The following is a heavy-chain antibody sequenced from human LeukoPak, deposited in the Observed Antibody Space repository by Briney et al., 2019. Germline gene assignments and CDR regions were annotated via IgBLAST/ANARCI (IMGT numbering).Heavy chain of an antibody. Sequence: GGSLRLSCAASGFTVSSNYMSWVRQAPGKGLEWVSVIYSGGSTYYADSVKGRFTISRDNSKNTLYLQMNSLRAEDTAVYYCAILFENNWQASDDAFDIWGQGTMVTVSS. CDR1: GFTVSSNY. D-gene: IGHD1-20*01. CDR2: IYSGGST. CDR3: AILFENNWQASDDAFDI. J-gene: IGHJ3*02. V-gene: IGHV3-53*01.